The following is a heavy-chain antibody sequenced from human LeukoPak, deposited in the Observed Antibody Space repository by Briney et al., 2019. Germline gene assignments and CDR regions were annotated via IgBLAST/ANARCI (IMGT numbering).Heavy chain of an antibody. Sequence: ASVKVSCKVSGYTLTELSMHWVRQAPGKGLEWMGGFDPEDGETIYAQKFQGRVTMTEDTSTDTAYMELSSLRSEDTAVYYCATGRYDFWSGQSNYYFDYLGQGTLVTVSS. V-gene: IGHV1-24*01. J-gene: IGHJ4*02. CDR1: GYTLTELS. D-gene: IGHD3-3*01. CDR3: ATGRYDFWSGQSNYYFDY. CDR2: FDPEDGET.